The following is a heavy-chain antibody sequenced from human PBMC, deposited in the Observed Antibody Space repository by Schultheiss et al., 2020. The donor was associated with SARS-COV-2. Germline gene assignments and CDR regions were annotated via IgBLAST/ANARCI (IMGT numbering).Heavy chain of an antibody. D-gene: IGHD6-19*01. J-gene: IGHJ5*02. Sequence: SETLSLTCAVYGGSFSGYFWTWIRQSPGTGLEWIGEINHSGTTNYNPSLKSRVTISGDTSKNQFSLKLSSVTAADTAVYYCARDRLSSGWYGAFDPWGQGTLVTVSS. V-gene: IGHV4-34*01. CDR1: GGSFSGYF. CDR3: ARDRLSSGWYGAFDP. CDR2: INHSGTT.